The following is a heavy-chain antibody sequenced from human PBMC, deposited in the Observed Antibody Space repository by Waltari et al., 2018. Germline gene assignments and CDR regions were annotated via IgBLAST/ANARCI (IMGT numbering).Heavy chain of an antibody. Sequence: VQLVASGGVVVQPGGSLRHSCAASGSTFEEDAMHWVRHAPGKGLEWVSLISWDGGSTYYADSVKCRFTISRDNSKNSLYLQMNSLRAEDTALYYCARRVIGFDYWGQGTLVTVSS. CDR3: ARRVIGFDY. V-gene: IGHV3-43D*04. CDR2: ISWDGGST. J-gene: IGHJ4*02. D-gene: IGHD3-10*01. CDR1: GSTFEEDA.